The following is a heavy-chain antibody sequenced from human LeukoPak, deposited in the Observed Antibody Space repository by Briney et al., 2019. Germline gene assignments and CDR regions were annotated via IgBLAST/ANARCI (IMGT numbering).Heavy chain of an antibody. J-gene: IGHJ4*02. CDR3: ATSGSYNY. V-gene: IGHV3-23*01. Sequence: SGGSLRLSCAASGFTFSSYGMSWVRQAPGKRLEWVSGISGSGGTTYYADSAKGRFTISRGNSKNTLYLQMNSLRAEDTAVYYCATSGSYNYWGQGTLVTVSS. CDR1: GFTFSSYG. D-gene: IGHD1-26*01. CDR2: ISGSGGTT.